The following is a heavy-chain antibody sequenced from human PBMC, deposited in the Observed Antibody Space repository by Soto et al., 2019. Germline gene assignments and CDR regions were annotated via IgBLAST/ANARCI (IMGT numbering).Heavy chain of an antibody. CDR2: IIPIFGSA. CDR3: AREVTVASYSFDF. Sequence: SVKVSCKASGGTFNNYALSWVRQAPGQGLEWMGGIIPIFGSANYAQKFQGRVTITADDSTSTAYMELSSLRPDDTALYYCAREVTVASYSFDFWGQGTLVTVSS. D-gene: IGHD5-12*01. CDR1: GGTFNNYA. J-gene: IGHJ4*02. V-gene: IGHV1-69*13.